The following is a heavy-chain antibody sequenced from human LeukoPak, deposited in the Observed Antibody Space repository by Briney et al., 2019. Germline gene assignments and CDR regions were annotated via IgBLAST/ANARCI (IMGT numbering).Heavy chain of an antibody. CDR3: ARDGGLAYCGGDCYLDY. J-gene: IGHJ4*02. CDR2: ISSSSSYI. CDR1: GFTFSSYS. D-gene: IGHD2-21*02. V-gene: IGHV3-21*01. Sequence: GGSLRLSCAASGFTFSSYSMNWVRQAPGKGLEWVSSISSSSSYIYYADSVKGRFTISRDNTKNTLYLQMNSLRAEDTAVYYCARDGGLAYCGGDCYLDYWGQGTLVTVSS.